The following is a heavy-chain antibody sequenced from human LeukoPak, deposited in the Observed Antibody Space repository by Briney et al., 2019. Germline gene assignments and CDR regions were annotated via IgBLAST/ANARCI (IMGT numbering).Heavy chain of an antibody. Sequence: SETLSPTCTVSGGSISSNYWSWIRQPPGKGLEWIGYIYYSGSTNYNPSLKSRVTISVDTSKNQFSLKLNSVTTADTAVYYCARQGGAFDIWGQGTMVTVSS. CDR1: GGSISSNY. D-gene: IGHD3-16*01. J-gene: IGHJ3*02. CDR3: ARQGGAFDI. CDR2: IYYSGST. V-gene: IGHV4-59*01.